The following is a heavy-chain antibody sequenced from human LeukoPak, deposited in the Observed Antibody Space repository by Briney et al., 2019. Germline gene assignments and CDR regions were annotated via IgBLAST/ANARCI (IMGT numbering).Heavy chain of an antibody. Sequence: SETLSLTCAVYGGSFSGYYWSWIRQPPGKGLEWIGEINHSGSTNYNPSLKSRGTISVDTSKNQFSLKLSSVTAADTAVYYCARGSRMVRGIIHWFDPWGQGTLVTVSS. V-gene: IGHV4-34*01. CDR2: INHSGST. CDR1: GGSFSGYY. D-gene: IGHD3-10*01. J-gene: IGHJ5*02. CDR3: ARGSRMVRGIIHWFDP.